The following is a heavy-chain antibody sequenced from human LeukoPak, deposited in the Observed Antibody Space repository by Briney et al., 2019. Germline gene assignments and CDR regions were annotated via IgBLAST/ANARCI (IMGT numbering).Heavy chain of an antibody. Sequence: PGGSLRLSCAASGFTFSSYWMSWVRQAPGKGLEWVANIKQDGSEKYYVDSVKGRFTISRDNAKNSLYLQMNSLRAEDTAVYYCAREGGFRYGSGIYAFDIWGQGTMVTVSS. CDR2: IKQDGSEK. J-gene: IGHJ3*02. CDR3: AREGGFRYGSGIYAFDI. CDR1: GFTFSSYW. D-gene: IGHD3-10*01. V-gene: IGHV3-7*01.